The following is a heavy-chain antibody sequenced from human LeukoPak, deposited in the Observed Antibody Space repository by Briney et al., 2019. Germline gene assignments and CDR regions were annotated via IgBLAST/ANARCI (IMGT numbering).Heavy chain of an antibody. J-gene: IGHJ5*02. V-gene: IGHV4-39*07. D-gene: IGHD3-3*01. CDR1: GGSISSSSNY. CDR2: IYYSGST. Sequence: SETLSLTCTVSGGSISSSSNYWAWIRQPPGKGLEWIGGIYYSGSTYYNPSLKSRVTISVDTSKNQFSLELNSVTAAGTAVYYCARVPLRSLNWFDPWGQGTLVTVSS. CDR3: ARVPLRSLNWFDP.